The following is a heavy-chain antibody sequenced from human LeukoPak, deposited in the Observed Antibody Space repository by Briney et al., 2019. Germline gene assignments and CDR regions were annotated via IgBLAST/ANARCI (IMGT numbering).Heavy chain of an antibody. CDR2: INPKSGGT. J-gene: IGHJ4*02. CDR3: ARGSYSDSSGYISF. Sequence: ASVKVSCKASEYTFTGYYVHWVRQAPGQGLEWMGWINPKSGGTNYVQRFQGRVTMTRDTSISTAYMELTSLRSDDTAVYYCARGSYSDSSGYISFWGQGTLVSVSS. D-gene: IGHD3-22*01. CDR1: EYTFTGYY. V-gene: IGHV1-2*02.